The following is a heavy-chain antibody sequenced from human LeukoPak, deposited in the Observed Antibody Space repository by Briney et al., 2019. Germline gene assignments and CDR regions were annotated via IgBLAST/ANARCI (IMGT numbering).Heavy chain of an antibody. D-gene: IGHD5-18*01. CDR1: GFTFSTYW. CDR2: INGDGSRR. J-gene: IGHJ3*02. V-gene: IGHV3-7*01. CDR3: ARARSSYGYGDAFDI. Sequence: GGSLRLSCAASGFTFSTYWMTWVRQAPGQGLEWVANINGDGSRRNYLDSVKGRFTISRDNAKNSVYLQMNSLRAEDTAVYYCARARSSYGYGDAFDIWGQGTMVTVSS.